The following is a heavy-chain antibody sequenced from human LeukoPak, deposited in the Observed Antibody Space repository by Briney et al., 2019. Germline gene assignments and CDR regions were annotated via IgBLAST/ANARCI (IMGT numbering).Heavy chain of an antibody. Sequence: GGSLRLSCVASGFTFSEFAMNWVRQVPGKGPEWVSHIGGGGVDREYEGSVKGRFTVSRDNSRNSLYLQMNSLRGEDTAIYYCAKDSIERNGVYDAFDVWGQGTKVTV. CDR3: AKDSIERNGVYDAFDV. CDR2: IGGGGVDR. CDR1: GFTFSEFA. J-gene: IGHJ3*01. V-gene: IGHV3-23*01. D-gene: IGHD2-8*01.